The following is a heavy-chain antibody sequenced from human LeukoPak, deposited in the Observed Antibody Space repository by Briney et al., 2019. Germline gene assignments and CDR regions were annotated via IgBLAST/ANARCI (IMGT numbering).Heavy chain of an antibody. CDR1: GFSFGSYG. CDR2: ISHEGSNQ. CDR3: ARTRERWQVLDY. V-gene: IGHV3-30*03. D-gene: IGHD6-19*01. Sequence: SGRSLRLSCAASGFSFGSYGMHWVRQAPGKGLEWVAVISHEGSNQYYADSVKGRFTISRDNSKNMFYLQMDSLRPEDTAVYYCARTRERWQVLDYWGQGTLVTVSS. J-gene: IGHJ4*02.